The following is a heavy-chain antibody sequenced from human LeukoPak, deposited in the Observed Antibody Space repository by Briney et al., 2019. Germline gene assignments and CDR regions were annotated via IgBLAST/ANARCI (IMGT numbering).Heavy chain of an antibody. CDR3: ARVLTDSSGYYLDYYYYGMDV. V-gene: IGHV4-34*01. D-gene: IGHD3-22*01. CDR2: INHSGST. J-gene: IGHJ6*02. Sequence: PSGTLTLSCAVSGVSFSGYYWSWIRQPPGKGLEWIGVINHSGSTNYNPSLKSRVTISVDTSKNQFSLKLSSVTAADTAVYYCARVLTDSSGYYLDYYYYGMDVWGQGTTVTVSS. CDR1: GVSFSGYY.